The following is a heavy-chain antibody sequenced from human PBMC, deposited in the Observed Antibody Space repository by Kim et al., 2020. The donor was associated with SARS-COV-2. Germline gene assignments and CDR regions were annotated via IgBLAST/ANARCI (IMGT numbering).Heavy chain of an antibody. J-gene: IGHJ6*01. CDR2: LSYDGNT. V-gene: IGHV4-59*01. D-gene: IGHD3-22*01. CDR3: ARTAPRRSSTAYYFYGLDV. CDR1: GGSISSFY. Sequence: SETLSPTCTVSGGSISSFYWSWVRQPPGKGLEWVAFLSYDGNTNYNPSLKSRVTISRDTSKNQFSLSVTSVSAADTAVYFCARTAPRRSSTAYYFYGLDV.